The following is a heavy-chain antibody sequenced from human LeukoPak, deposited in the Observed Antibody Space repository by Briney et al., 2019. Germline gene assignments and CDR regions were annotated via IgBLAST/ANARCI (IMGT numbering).Heavy chain of an antibody. CDR3: ALYVWGSYRAFDP. Sequence: PGGSLRLSCAASGFTFSSYWMHWVRQAPGKGLVWVSRINSDGSSTSYADFVKGRFTISRDNAKNTLYLQMNSLRAEDTAVYYCALYVWGSYRAFDPWGQGTLVTVSS. D-gene: IGHD3-16*02. V-gene: IGHV3-74*01. CDR1: GFTFSSYW. J-gene: IGHJ5*02. CDR2: INSDGSST.